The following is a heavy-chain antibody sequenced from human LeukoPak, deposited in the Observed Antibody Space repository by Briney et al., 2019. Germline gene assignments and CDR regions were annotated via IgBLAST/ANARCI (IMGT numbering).Heavy chain of an antibody. D-gene: IGHD1-1*01. CDR2: ISYDGSNK. CDR1: GFTFSSYA. J-gene: IGHJ4*02. V-gene: IGHV3-30-3*01. Sequence: PGRSLRLSCAASGFTFSSYAMHWVRQAPGKGLEWVAVISYDGSNKYYADSVKGRFTISRDNSKNTLYLQMNSLRAEDTAVYYCAKASELEPRNLDYWGQGTLVTVSS. CDR3: AKASELEPRNLDY.